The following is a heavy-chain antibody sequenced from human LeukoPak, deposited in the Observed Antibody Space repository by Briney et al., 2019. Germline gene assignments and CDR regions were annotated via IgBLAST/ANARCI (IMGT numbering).Heavy chain of an antibody. CDR2: IYYSGST. CDR1: GGSISSYY. J-gene: IGHJ3*02. V-gene: IGHV4-59*01. D-gene: IGHD3-22*01. Sequence: SETLSLTCTVSGGSISSYYWSWIRQPPGKGLEWMGYIYYSGSTNYNPSLKSRVTISVDTSKNQFSLKLSSVTAADTAVYYCARDRVDLYYYDSSGYYLGHAFDIWGQGTMVTVSS. CDR3: ARDRVDLYYYDSSGYYLGHAFDI.